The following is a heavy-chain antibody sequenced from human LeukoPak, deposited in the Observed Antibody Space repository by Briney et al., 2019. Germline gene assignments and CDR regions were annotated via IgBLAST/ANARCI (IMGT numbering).Heavy chain of an antibody. CDR2: INLNSGGT. CDR1: GYTFTGYY. J-gene: IGHJ4*02. Sequence: GASVKVSCKASGYTFTGYYMHWVRQAPGQGLEWMGWINLNSGGTNYAQKFQGRVTMTRDTSISTAYMELSRLRSDDTAVYYCARDVHYYDSSGSHDYWGQGTLVTVSS. CDR3: ARDVHYYDSSGSHDY. D-gene: IGHD3-22*01. V-gene: IGHV1-2*02.